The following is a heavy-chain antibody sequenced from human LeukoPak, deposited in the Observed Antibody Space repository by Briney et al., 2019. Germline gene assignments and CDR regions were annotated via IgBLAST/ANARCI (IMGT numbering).Heavy chain of an antibody. Sequence: SETLSLTCTVSGGSISSSSYYWGWIRQPPGKGLEWIGGINHSGSTNYNPSLKSRVTISVDTSKNQFSLKLSSVTAADTAVYYCARGYYDSSGYYPPYYFDYWGQGTLVTVSS. V-gene: IGHV4-39*07. CDR1: GGSISSSSYY. CDR2: INHSGST. J-gene: IGHJ4*02. CDR3: ARGYYDSSGYYPPYYFDY. D-gene: IGHD3-22*01.